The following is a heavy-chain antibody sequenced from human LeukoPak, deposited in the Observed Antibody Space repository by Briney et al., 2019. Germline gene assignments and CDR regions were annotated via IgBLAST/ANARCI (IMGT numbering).Heavy chain of an antibody. CDR1: GYTFTGYY. Sequence: ASVKVSCKASGYTFTGYYLHWVRQAPGQGLEWLGWINPNSGGTHYAQKFQGRVTVTRDTSISTAYMELNSLRSEDTALYYCAGPMTGTGLTYYYYGMDIWGQGTTVTVSS. V-gene: IGHV1-2*02. J-gene: IGHJ6*02. D-gene: IGHD1-1*01. CDR2: INPNSGGT. CDR3: AGPMTGTGLTYYYYGMDI.